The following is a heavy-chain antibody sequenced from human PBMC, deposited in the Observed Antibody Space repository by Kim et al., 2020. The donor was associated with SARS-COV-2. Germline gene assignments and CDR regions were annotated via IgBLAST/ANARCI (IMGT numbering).Heavy chain of an antibody. CDR3: AKVLSGSGSYYNGFDY. CDR1: GFTFSSYA. V-gene: IGHV3-23*01. Sequence: GGSLRLSCAVSGFTFSSYAMNWVRQAPGKGLEWVSGISGSAGTTYYADSVKGRFTISRDNSKNTLYLQMNSLRAEDTAVYYCAKVLSGSGSYYNGFDYWGQGTLVTVS. J-gene: IGHJ4*02. D-gene: IGHD3-10*01. CDR2: ISGSAGTT.